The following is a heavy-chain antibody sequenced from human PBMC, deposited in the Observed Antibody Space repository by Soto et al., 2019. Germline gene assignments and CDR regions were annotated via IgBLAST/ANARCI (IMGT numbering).Heavy chain of an antibody. D-gene: IGHD3-22*01. J-gene: IGHJ4*02. CDR2: IKQNGAET. CDR1: GFTFGRHC. CDR3: ARVPYDSTGYFNDY. Sequence: GGSLRLSCAASGFTFGRHCMSWVRQAPGKGLEWVANIKQNGAETYYAHPVQGRFTISRDNIKSMLYLHISGLRGDDPALYSFARVPYDSTGYFNDYWGQGTLVAVSS. V-gene: IGHV3-7*01.